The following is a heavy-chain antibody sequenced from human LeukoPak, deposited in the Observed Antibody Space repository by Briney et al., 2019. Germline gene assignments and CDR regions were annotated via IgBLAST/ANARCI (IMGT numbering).Heavy chain of an antibody. Sequence: GGSLRLSCAASGFTFCSYAMSWVRQAPGKGLEWVSVISGSGGSTYYADSVKGRFTISRDNSKNTLYLQMNSLRAEDTAVYYCAKHRGYSSGWSDYWGQGSLVTVSS. CDR3: AKHRGYSSGWSDY. CDR2: ISGSGGST. D-gene: IGHD6-19*01. CDR1: GFTFCSYA. V-gene: IGHV3-23*01. J-gene: IGHJ4*02.